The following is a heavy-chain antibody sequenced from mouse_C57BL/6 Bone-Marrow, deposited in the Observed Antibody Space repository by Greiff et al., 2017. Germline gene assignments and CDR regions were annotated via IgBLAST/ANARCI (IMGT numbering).Heavy chain of an antibody. D-gene: IGHD2-4*01. CDR3: ARRHYDYHWYFDV. CDR2: ISSGGSYT. CDR1: GFTFSSHG. V-gene: IGHV5-6*02. Sequence: EVKLMESGGDLVKPGGSLKLSCAASGFTFSSHGMSWVRQTPDKRLEWVATISSGGSYTYYPDSVKGRFTISRDNAKNTLYLQMSSLKSEDTAMYYCARRHYDYHWYFDVWGTGTTVTVSS. J-gene: IGHJ1*03.